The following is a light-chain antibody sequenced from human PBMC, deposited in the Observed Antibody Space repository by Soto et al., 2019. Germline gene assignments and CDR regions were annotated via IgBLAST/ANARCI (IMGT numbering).Light chain of an antibody. CDR2: HTS. CDR3: QQRCNCSLLT. CDR1: QSICPY. Sequence: EIVLTQSPATLSLSPGDRATLSCWASQSICPYLAWYQQKPGQAPRHLIYHTSNSATGVPARFSRSGSGAALTPTIGSKAPEEFAVDHPQQRCNCSLLTFCGGTTVE. V-gene: IGKV3-11*01. J-gene: IGKJ4*01.